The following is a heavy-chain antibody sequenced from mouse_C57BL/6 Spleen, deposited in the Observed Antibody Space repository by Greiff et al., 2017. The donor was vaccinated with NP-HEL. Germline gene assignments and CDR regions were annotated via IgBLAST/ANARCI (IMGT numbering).Heavy chain of an antibody. CDR3: AKLRSSQGYAMDY. Sequence: VQLKESGAELVRPGSSVKMSCKTSGYTFTSYGINWVKQRPGQGLEWIGYIYIGNGYTEYNEKFKGKATLTSDTSSSTAYMQLSSLTSEDSAIYFCAKLRSSQGYAMDYWGQGTSVTVSS. V-gene: IGHV1-58*01. CDR1: GYTFTSYG. J-gene: IGHJ4*01. D-gene: IGHD1-1*01. CDR2: IYIGNGYT.